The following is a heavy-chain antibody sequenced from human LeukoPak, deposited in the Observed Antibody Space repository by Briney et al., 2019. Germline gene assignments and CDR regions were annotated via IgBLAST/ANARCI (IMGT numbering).Heavy chain of an antibody. CDR3: ATQQWLVRVFDY. V-gene: IGHV3-74*01. CDR2: INSDGSST. Sequence: GGSLRLSCAASGFTFSNYWMHWVRQAPGKGLVWVSRINSDGSSTSYADSVKGRFTISRDNAKNTLYLQMNSLRAEDTAVYYCATQQWLVRVFDYWGQGTLVTVSS. CDR1: GFTFSNYW. J-gene: IGHJ4*02. D-gene: IGHD6-19*01.